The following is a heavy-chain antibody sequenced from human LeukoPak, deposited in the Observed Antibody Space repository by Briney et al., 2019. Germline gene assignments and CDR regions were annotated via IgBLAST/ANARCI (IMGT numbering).Heavy chain of an antibody. CDR3: ARARSGYFDAFDI. V-gene: IGHV4-30-2*01. J-gene: IGHJ3*02. CDR1: GGSISSGGYS. Sequence: PSQTLSLTCAVSGGSISSGGYSWSWIRQPPGKGLEWIGYIYHSGSTYYNPSLKSRVTISVDRSKNQFSLKLSSVTAADTAVYYCARARSGYFDAFDIRGQGTMVTVSS. D-gene: IGHD3-22*01. CDR2: IYHSGST.